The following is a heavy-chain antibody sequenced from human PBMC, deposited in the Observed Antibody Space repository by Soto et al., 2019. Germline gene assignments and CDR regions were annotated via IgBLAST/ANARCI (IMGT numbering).Heavy chain of an antibody. J-gene: IGHJ4*02. CDR3: ARSASYDILTGLPENYFDY. Sequence: SETLSLTCTVSGGSISSYFWSWIRQPPGKGLEWIGYIYYSGSTAYNPSLKSRITISVDTSKNQFSLKLSSVTAADTAVYYCARSASYDILTGLPENYFDYWGQGTLVTAPQ. D-gene: IGHD3-9*01. CDR1: GGSISSYF. V-gene: IGHV4-59*01. CDR2: IYYSGST.